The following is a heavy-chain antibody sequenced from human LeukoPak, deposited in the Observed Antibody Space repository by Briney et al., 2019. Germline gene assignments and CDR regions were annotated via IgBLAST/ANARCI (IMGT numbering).Heavy chain of an antibody. CDR2: IDPNSGGT. Sequence: GASVKVSCKASGYTFTGYYMHWVRQAPGQGLEWMGWIDPNSGGTNYAQKFQGRVTMTRDTSISAAYMELSRLRSDDTAMYYCAKAHSGSYLFDYWGQGTLVTVSS. CDR3: AKAHSGSYLFDY. D-gene: IGHD1-26*01. CDR1: GYTFTGYY. J-gene: IGHJ4*02. V-gene: IGHV1-2*02.